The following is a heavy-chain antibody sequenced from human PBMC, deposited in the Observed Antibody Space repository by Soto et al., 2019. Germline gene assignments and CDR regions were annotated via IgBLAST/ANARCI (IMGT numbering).Heavy chain of an antibody. CDR3: ARDVGGIQLWFSFDY. D-gene: IGHD5-18*01. V-gene: IGHV3-30-3*01. J-gene: IGHJ4*02. CDR2: ISYDGSNK. Sequence: QVQLVESGGGVVQPGRSLRLSCAASGFTFSSYAMHWVRQAPGKGLEWVAVISYDGSNKYYADSVKGRFTISRDNSKNTLYLQMNSLRAEDTAVYYCARDVGGIQLWFSFDYWGQGNLVTVSS. CDR1: GFTFSSYA.